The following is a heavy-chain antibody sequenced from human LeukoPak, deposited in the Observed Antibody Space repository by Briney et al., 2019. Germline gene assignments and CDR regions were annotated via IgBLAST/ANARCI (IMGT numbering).Heavy chain of an antibody. J-gene: IGHJ5*02. CDR3: ARDSSGPWFDP. CDR2: ITGSGSFV. V-gene: IGHV3-21*01. CDR1: GFIFNNYI. Sequence: GGSLRLACAVSGFIFNNYIMNWVRQAPGKGLEWVSSITGSGSFVYYADSVKGRFTISRDNAKNSLFLQMNSLRAEDTAVYYCARDSSGPWFDPWGQGTLVTVSS. D-gene: IGHD6-6*01.